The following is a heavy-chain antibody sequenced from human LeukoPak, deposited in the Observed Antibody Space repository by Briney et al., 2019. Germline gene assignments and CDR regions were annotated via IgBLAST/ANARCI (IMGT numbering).Heavy chain of an antibody. J-gene: IGHJ6*02. Sequence: ASVRVSCKASEYTFTVYYMHWVRQAPGQGLEWMGRINPNSGGTNYAQKFQGRVTMTRDASISTAYMVLSRLRSDDTAVYYCARVGSGYDILSSYYPDYGMDVWGQGTAVTVSS. CDR1: EYTFTVYY. CDR2: INPNSGGT. V-gene: IGHV1-2*06. D-gene: IGHD3-9*01. CDR3: ARVGSGYDILSSYYPDYGMDV.